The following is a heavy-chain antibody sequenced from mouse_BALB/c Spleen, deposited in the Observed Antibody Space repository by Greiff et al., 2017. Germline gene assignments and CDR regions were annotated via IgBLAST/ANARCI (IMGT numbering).Heavy chain of an antibody. CDR1: GYTFTDYW. J-gene: IGHJ4*01. CDR2: IDTSDSYT. Sequence: VKLQQSGAELVMPGASVKMSCKASGYTFTDYWMHWVKQRPGQGLEWIGAIDTSDSYTSYKQKFKGKSTLTVDESSSTAYMQLSSLTSEDAAVYYCARGRNPGAMDYWGQGTSVTVSS. CDR3: ARGRNPGAMDY. V-gene: IGHV1-69*01.